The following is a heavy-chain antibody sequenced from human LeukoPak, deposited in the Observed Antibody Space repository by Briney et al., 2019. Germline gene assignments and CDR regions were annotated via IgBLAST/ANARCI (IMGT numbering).Heavy chain of an antibody. Sequence: PSDTLSLTCTVSGGSISSSSYYWGWIRQPPGKGLEWIGSIYYSGSTYYNPSLKSRVTISVDTSKNQFSLKLSSVTAADTAVYYCASSITIFGVVIRFDYWGQGTLVTVSS. CDR1: GGSISSSSYY. CDR2: IYYSGST. V-gene: IGHV4-39*01. CDR3: ASSITIFGVVIRFDY. D-gene: IGHD3-3*01. J-gene: IGHJ4*02.